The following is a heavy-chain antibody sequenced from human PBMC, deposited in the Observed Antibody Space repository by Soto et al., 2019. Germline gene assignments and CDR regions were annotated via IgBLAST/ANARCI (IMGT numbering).Heavy chain of an antibody. D-gene: IGHD4-17*01. Sequence: SETLSLTCTVSGASITDYYWSWIRQSPRKGLEWIGSIHYSGTTDYNPALKSRVTISVDTSKTQFPLNLTSATAADTAVYYCSREGAFGDTPWGQGTLVTVSS. V-gene: IGHV4-59*01. CDR2: IHYSGTT. CDR1: GASITDYY. CDR3: SREGAFGDTP. J-gene: IGHJ5*02.